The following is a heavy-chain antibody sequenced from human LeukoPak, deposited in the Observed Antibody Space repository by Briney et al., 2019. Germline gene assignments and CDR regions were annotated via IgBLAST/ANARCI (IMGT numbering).Heavy chain of an antibody. CDR3: ARVRYSRWFGELISVNWFDP. V-gene: IGHV1-69*01. CDR2: IIPIFGTA. D-gene: IGHD3-10*01. CDR1: GGTFISYA. J-gene: IGHJ5*02. Sequence: SVKVSCKASGGTFISYAISWVRQAPGQGLEWMGGIIPIFGTANYAQKFQGRVTITADESTSTAYMELSSLRSEDTAVYYCARVRYSRWFGELISVNWFDPWGQGTLVTVSS.